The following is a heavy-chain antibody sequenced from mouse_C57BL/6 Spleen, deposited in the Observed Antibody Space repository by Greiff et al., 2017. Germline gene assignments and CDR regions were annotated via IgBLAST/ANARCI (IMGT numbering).Heavy chain of an antibody. J-gene: IGHJ4*01. CDR3: ARTSYYYGSSYAMDY. V-gene: IGHV1-47*01. D-gene: IGHD1-1*01. Sequence: QESGAELVKPGASVKMSCKASGYTFTTYPIEWMKQNHGKSLEWIGNFHPYTDDTKYNEKFKGKATLTVEKSSSTVYLELSRLTTDDSADYDCARTSYYYGSSYAMDYGGQGTSVTVSS. CDR2: FHPYTDDT. CDR1: GYTFTTYP.